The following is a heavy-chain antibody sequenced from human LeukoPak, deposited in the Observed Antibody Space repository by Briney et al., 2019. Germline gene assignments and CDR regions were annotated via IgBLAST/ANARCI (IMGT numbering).Heavy chain of an antibody. J-gene: IGHJ4*02. D-gene: IGHD2-15*01. V-gene: IGHV3-30*18. Sequence: GGSLRLSCAASGFTFSSYGMHWVRQAPGKGLEWVAVISYDGSNKYYADSVKGRFTISRDNSKNTLYLQMNSLRAEDTAVYYCAKDSKDIVVVIAATGDYYFDYWGQGTLVTVSS. CDR1: GFTFSSYG. CDR2: ISYDGSNK. CDR3: AKDSKDIVVVIAATGDYYFDY.